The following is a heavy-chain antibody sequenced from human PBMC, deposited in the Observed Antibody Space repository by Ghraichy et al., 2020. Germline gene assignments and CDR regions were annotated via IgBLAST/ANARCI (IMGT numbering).Heavy chain of an antibody. V-gene: IGHV3-21*01. D-gene: IGHD2-2*02. CDR1: GFTFSSYS. CDR2: ISSSSYI. J-gene: IGHJ3*02. CDR3: ARDIVVVPAAIGVFDI. Sequence: GESLNISCAASGFTFSSYSMNWVRQAPGKGLEWVSSISSSSYIYYADSVKGRFTISRDNAKNSLYLQMNSLRAEDTAVYYCARDIVVVPAAIGVFDIWGQGTMVTVSS.